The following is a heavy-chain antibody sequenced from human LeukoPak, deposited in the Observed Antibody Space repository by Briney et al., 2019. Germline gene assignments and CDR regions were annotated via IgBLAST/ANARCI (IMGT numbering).Heavy chain of an antibody. D-gene: IGHD2-15*01. Sequence: ASVKVSCKAFGGSFSSEAISWVRQAPGQGLEWMGGIIPIFGTANYAQKFQGRVTITTDESTSTAYMEVSSLRSEDTAVYYCAREFYCSGGSCYSHFDYWGQGTLVTVSS. CDR2: IIPIFGTA. CDR3: AREFYCSGGSCYSHFDY. V-gene: IGHV1-69*05. J-gene: IGHJ4*02. CDR1: GGSFSSEA.